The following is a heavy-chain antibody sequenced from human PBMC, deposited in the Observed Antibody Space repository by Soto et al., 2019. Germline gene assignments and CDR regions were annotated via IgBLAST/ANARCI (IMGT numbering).Heavy chain of an antibody. CDR1: GGSISSGGYY. CDR3: ARADCSSTSCYTVSQVPFDY. J-gene: IGHJ4*02. Sequence: TSETLSLTCTVSGGSISSGGYYWSWIRQHPGKGLEWIGYIYYSGSTYYNPSLKSRVTISVDTSKNQFSLKLSSVTAADTAVYYCARADCSSTSCYTVSQVPFDYWGQGTLVTVSS. CDR2: IYYSGST. D-gene: IGHD2-2*02. V-gene: IGHV4-31*03.